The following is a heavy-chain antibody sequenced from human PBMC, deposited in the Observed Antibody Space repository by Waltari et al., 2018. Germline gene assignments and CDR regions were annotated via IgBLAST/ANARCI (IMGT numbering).Heavy chain of an antibody. V-gene: IGHV3-7*03. CDR3: ALFDY. CDR1: VFTLRTYW. J-gene: IGHJ4*02. Sequence: EVQLVESGGGVVQLGGSLRLSFRASVFTLRTYWMRWVRQAPGKGLEWVANIKQDGSEKYYVDSVKGRFTISRDNAKNSLYLQMTSLSAEDTAVYYCALFDYWGQGTLVTVSS. CDR2: IKQDGSEK.